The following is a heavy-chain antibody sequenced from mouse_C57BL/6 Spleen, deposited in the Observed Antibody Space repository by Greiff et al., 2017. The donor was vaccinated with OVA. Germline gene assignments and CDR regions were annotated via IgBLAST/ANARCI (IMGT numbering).Heavy chain of an antibody. J-gene: IGHJ2*01. CDR1: GYAFSSSW. V-gene: IGHV1-82*01. Sequence: QVQLQQSGPELVKPGASVKISCKASGYAFSSSWMNWVKQRPGKGLEWIGRIYPGDGDTNYNGKFKGKATLTADKSSSTAYMQLSSLTSEDSAVYSCARGDYSSLDYWGQGTTLTVSS. CDR3: ARGDYSSLDY. CDR2: IYPGDGDT. D-gene: IGHD2-5*01.